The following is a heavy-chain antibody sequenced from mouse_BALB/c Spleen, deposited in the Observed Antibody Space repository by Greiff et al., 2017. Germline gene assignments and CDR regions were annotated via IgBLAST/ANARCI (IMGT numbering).Heavy chain of an antibody. CDR1: GYSITSDYA. V-gene: IGHV3-2*02. D-gene: IGHD2-4*01. J-gene: IGHJ3*01. CDR2: ISYSGST. Sequence: DVQLQESGPGLVKPSQSLSLTCTVTGYSITSDYAWNWIRQFPGNKLEWMGYISYSGSTSYNPSLKSRISITRDTSKNQFFLQLNSVTTEDTATYYCARWPMITTFAYWGQGTLVTVSA. CDR3: ARWPMITTFAY.